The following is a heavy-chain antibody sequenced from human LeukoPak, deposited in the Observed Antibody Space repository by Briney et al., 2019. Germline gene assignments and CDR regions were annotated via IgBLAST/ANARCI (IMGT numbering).Heavy chain of an antibody. Sequence: PGGSLRLSCAASGFTFSSYSMNWVRQAPGKGLEWVSSISSSSSYIYYADSVKGRFTISRDNAKNSLYLQMNSLRAEDTAVYYCARDPIRYFDSTPHNAFDIWGQGTMVTVSS. J-gene: IGHJ3*02. CDR1: GFTFSSYS. CDR3: ARDPIRYFDSTPHNAFDI. V-gene: IGHV3-21*01. CDR2: ISSSSSYI. D-gene: IGHD3-9*01.